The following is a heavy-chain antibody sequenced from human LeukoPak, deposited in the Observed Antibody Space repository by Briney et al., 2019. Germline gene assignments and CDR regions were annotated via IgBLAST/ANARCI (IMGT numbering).Heavy chain of an antibody. CDR1: GYTFSGYY. Sequence: ASVKLSCKAAGYTFSGYYMHWVRQAPGQGLEWMGWINPNSGGTNYAQKFQGRVTTTRDTSISTAYMELSRLTSDDTAVYYCANSVSSSWAIIDYWGQGTLVTVSS. D-gene: IGHD6-13*01. CDR3: ANSVSSSWAIIDY. J-gene: IGHJ4*02. CDR2: INPNSGGT. V-gene: IGHV1-2*02.